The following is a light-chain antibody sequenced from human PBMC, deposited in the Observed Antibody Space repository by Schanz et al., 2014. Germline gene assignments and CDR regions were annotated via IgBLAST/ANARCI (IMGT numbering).Light chain of an antibody. V-gene: IGLV2-23*01. CDR2: EGS. CDR1: SSDVGNYNL. Sequence: QSALTQPASVSGSPGESITISCTGTSSDVGNYNLVSWYQQDAGKAPKLIIYEGSKRPSGVSHRFSGSKSGSTASLTISGLQAEDEADYYCCSYAGSYTLVFGGGTQLTVL. J-gene: IGLJ3*02. CDR3: CSYAGSYTLV.